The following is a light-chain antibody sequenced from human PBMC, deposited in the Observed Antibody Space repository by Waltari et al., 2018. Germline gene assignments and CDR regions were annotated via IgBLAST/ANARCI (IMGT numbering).Light chain of an antibody. CDR1: PSISTY. CDR2: AAS. CDR3: QQSSSTPGT. J-gene: IGKJ1*01. Sequence: DIQMTQSPSSLSASVGDRVAITRRASPSISTYLNWYQQRPGKAPKLLIYAASSLQSGVPSRFSGSGSGTDFTLTITSLRPEDFATYFCQQSSSTPGTFGQGTKVEIK. V-gene: IGKV1-39*01.